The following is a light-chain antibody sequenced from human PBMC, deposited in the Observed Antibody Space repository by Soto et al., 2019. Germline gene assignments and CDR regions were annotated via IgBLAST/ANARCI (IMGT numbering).Light chain of an antibody. CDR2: DVS. CDR1: SSDVGGYNY. CDR3: CSYAGSFTYWV. Sequence: QSALTQPRSVSGSPGQSVTISWTGTSSDVGGYNYVSWYQQHPGKAPKVMIYDVSKRPSGVPDRFSGSKSGNTASLTIFGLQAEDEADYYCCSYAGSFTYWVFGGGTKVTVL. J-gene: IGLJ3*02. V-gene: IGLV2-11*01.